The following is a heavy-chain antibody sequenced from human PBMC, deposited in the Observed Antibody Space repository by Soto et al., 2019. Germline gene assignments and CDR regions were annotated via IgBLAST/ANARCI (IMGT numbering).Heavy chain of an antibody. D-gene: IGHD3-9*01. CDR3: ARGNYDILTGYYYYYGMDV. CDR1: GGTFSSYA. Sequence: QVQLVQSGAEVKKPGSSVKVSCKASGGTFSSYAISWVRQAPGQGLEWMGGIIPIFGTANYAQKFQGRVTITADKSTSTAYKELSSLRSEDTAVYYCARGNYDILTGYYYYYGMDVWGQGTTVTVSS. J-gene: IGHJ6*02. CDR2: IIPIFGTA. V-gene: IGHV1-69*06.